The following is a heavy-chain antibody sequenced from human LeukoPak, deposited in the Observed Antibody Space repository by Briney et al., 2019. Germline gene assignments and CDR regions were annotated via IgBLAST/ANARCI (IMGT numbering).Heavy chain of an antibody. V-gene: IGHV3-7*05. CDR1: GFTVSNYW. Sequence: GGSLRLSCATSGFTVSNYWLSWVRQAPGKGLEWMANIKQDGSEKYYVDSVKGRFTISRDNAKNSLYLQMNSLRAEDTAVYYCARDSSPEYYDYVWGTYPRYWGQGTLVTVSS. CDR2: IKQDGSEK. CDR3: ARDSSPEYYDYVWGTYPRY. J-gene: IGHJ4*02. D-gene: IGHD3-16*02.